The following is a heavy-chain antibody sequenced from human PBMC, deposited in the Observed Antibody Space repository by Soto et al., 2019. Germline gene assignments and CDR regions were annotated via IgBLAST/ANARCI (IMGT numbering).Heavy chain of an antibody. CDR1: GGTFSSYA. Sequence: SVKVSCKASGGTFSSYAISWVRQAPGQGLEWMGGIIPIFGTANYAQKFQGRVTITADESTSTAYMELSSLRSEDTAVYYCARGPPREYSSSWYGYGAFDIWAKGQWSPSPQ. CDR3: ARGPPREYSSSWYGYGAFDI. V-gene: IGHV1-69*13. D-gene: IGHD6-13*01. CDR2: IIPIFGTA. J-gene: IGHJ3*02.